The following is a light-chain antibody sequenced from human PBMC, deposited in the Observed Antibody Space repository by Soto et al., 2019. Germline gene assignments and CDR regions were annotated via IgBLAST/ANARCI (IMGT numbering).Light chain of an antibody. V-gene: IGLV2-14*01. CDR3: SSYTITTSYV. J-gene: IGLJ1*01. CDR2: DVT. CDR1: TNDVGLYNY. Sequence: QSVLTQPASVSGSPGQSITISRTGTTNDVGLYNYVSWYQRHPGKAPKLMIYDVTNRPSGVSYRFSGSKSGNTASLTISGLQVEDEAEYYCSSYTITTSYVFGTGTKVTVL.